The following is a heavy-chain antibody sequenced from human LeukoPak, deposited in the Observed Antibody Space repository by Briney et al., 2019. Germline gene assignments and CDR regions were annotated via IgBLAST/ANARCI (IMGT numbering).Heavy chain of an antibody. V-gene: IGHV4-39*07. J-gene: IGHJ4*02. CDR1: GGSISSSSYY. CDR2: IYYSGST. D-gene: IGHD4-17*01. Sequence: SETLSLTCTVSGGSISSSSYYWGWIRQPPGKGLEWIGSIYYSGSTYYNPSLKSRVTISVDTSKNQFSLKLSSVTAADTAVYYCARDLFDLSPTVTGFGFDYWGQGTLVTVSS. CDR3: ARDLFDLSPTVTGFGFDY.